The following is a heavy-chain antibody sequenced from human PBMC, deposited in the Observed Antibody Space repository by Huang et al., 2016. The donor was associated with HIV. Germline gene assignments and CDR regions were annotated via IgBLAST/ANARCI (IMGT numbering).Heavy chain of an antibody. CDR2: FIPVSGTL. V-gene: IGHV1-69*13. CDR1: GGALGSYT. D-gene: IGHD2-8*01. CDR3: ARALGMNGGFFDY. J-gene: IGHJ4*02. Sequence: QVQLVQSGAEVKKPGSSVKVSCKASGGALGSYTLSWVGQAPGQGLEWVGGFIPVSGTLKYAQKFQGRVTITADDSTNTEYMILSNLRSEDTAVYYCARALGMNGGFFDYWGQGTLVTVSS.